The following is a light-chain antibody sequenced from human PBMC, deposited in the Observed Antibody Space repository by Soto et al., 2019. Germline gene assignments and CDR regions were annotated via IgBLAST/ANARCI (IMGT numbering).Light chain of an antibody. Sequence: QAVVTQPPSASGTPGQRVTISCSGTSSNIGSNSVHWYQQVPGTAPKLLIYDNDHRPSGVPDRFSASKSGTSASLAISGLQSEDHADYFCAAWDDSLDGHVVFGGGTKLTVL. CDR2: DND. J-gene: IGLJ2*01. CDR3: AAWDDSLDGHVV. V-gene: IGLV1-44*01. CDR1: SSNIGSNS.